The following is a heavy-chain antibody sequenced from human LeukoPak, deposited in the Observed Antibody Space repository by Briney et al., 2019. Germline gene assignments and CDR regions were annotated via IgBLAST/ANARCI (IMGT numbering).Heavy chain of an antibody. CDR1: GGTFSSYA. CDR3: ARDPRVSYQLLHIYYYYGMDV. CDR2: IIPIFGTA. D-gene: IGHD2-2*01. J-gene: IGHJ6*02. V-gene: IGHV1-69*05. Sequence: GASVKVSCKASGGTFSSYAISWVRQAPGQGLEWMGGIIPIFGTANYAQKFQGRVTITTDESTSTAYMELRSLRSDDTAVYYCARDPRVSYQLLHIYYYYGMDVWGQGTTVTVSS.